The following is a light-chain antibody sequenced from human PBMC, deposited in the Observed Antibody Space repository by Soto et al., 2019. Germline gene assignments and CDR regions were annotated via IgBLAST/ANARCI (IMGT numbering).Light chain of an antibody. CDR3: QQYNNWPPWT. V-gene: IGKV3-15*01. Sequence: EIVMTQSPATLSVSPGERATLSCRASQSVSSNLAWYQQKPGQAPRLLIYGASTRATGIPARFSGSGSGTEFTLTIRSLQSEDFAAYYCQQYNNWPPWTFGQGTKVEIK. CDR2: GAS. CDR1: QSVSSN. J-gene: IGKJ1*01.